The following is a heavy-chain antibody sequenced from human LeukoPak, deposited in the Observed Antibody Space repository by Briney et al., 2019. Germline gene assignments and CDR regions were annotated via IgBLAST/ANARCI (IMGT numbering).Heavy chain of an antibody. Sequence: SETLSLTCTVSGGSVSSGTYYWSWIRQHPGKGLECLGYIYYTGSTYYNPSLKSRVTMSVDTSKNQFSLKLSSVTAADTAVYYCARLEQTTWFDPWGQGTLVTVSS. CDR1: GGSVSSGTYY. D-gene: IGHD1/OR15-1a*01. CDR2: IYYTGST. CDR3: ARLEQTTWFDP. V-gene: IGHV4-31*03. J-gene: IGHJ5*02.